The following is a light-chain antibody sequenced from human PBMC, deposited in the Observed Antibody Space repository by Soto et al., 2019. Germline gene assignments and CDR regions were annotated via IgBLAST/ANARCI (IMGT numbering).Light chain of an antibody. CDR3: QQYGSSPYT. J-gene: IGKJ2*01. V-gene: IGKV3-20*01. CDR2: GAS. CDR1: QSVTSSY. Sequence: EIVLTQSPGTLSLSPGARATLSCRASQSVTSSYLAWYQHKRGQAPRLLIYGASSRATGIPDRFSGSGSGPDFTLTISRLEPEDFAVYYCQQYGSSPYTFGQGTKLEIK.